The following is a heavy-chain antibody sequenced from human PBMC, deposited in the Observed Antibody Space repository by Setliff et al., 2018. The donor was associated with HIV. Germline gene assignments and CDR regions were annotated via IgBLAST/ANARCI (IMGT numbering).Heavy chain of an antibody. CDR2: MHSSGST. CDR1: GGSISRYY. V-gene: IGHV4-4*09. D-gene: IGHD3-10*01. Sequence: SETLSLTCTVSGGSISRYYWSWIRQSPGKGLEFIGYMHSSGSTNYNPSLETRVTLSVDTSKNQFSLNLSSVTAADTAVYYCARDSCLYGSGGFCYWGQGTLVTVS. CDR3: ARDSCLYGSGGFCY. J-gene: IGHJ4*02.